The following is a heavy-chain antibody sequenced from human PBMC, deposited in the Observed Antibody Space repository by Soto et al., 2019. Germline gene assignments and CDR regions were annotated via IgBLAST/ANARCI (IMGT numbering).Heavy chain of an antibody. V-gene: IGHV3-21*01. CDR3: VLIAILFDY. CDR1: GFTFSPNT. Sequence: EVQLVESGGGWASPGGPRRLSCEPSGFTFSPNTMHGVAQPPGKGLEWVSAISSSSEYIYYADTVKGRFTISRDNAKNSLYLQIDSLRAEDTAVYYCVLIAILFDYWGQGTLVTVSS. CDR2: ISSSSEYI. J-gene: IGHJ4*02. D-gene: IGHD2-21*01.